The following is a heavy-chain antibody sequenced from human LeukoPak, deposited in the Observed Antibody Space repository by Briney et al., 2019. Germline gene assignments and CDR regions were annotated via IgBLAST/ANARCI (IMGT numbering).Heavy chain of an antibody. Sequence: AGTLRLSCAASGFTFSTYAMSWIRQPPGKGLEWVSSILGSGNATYYAVSVQGRFTISRDNSQNTLYLQMHTLRAEDTAIYYCAKARYDYGDAVGWFDPWGQGTLVTVSS. CDR3: AKARYDYGDAVGWFDP. CDR2: ILGSGNAT. V-gene: IGHV3-23*01. D-gene: IGHD4-17*01. CDR1: GFTFSTYA. J-gene: IGHJ5*02.